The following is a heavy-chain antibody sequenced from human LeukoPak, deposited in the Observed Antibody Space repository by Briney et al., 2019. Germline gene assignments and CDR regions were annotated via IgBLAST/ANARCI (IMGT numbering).Heavy chain of an antibody. CDR3: ARSGVFTGYDAFDI. J-gene: IGHJ3*02. D-gene: IGHD6-13*01. CDR2: IYYRGST. CDR1: GGTINISY. Sequence: PSETLSLTCTVSGGTINISYWSWIRQPPGKGLEWIGYIYYRGSTNYNPSLKSRVSISVDTSKNQYSLKTSSVTSADTAVYYCARSGVFTGYDAFDIWGQGTRVTVSS. V-gene: IGHV4-59*08.